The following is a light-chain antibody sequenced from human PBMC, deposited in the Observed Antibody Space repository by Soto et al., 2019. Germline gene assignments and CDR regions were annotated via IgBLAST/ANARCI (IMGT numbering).Light chain of an antibody. Sequence: EIQLTQSPASLSSFPRDRVTLSFRASQYINTRLAWYQHRPGQAPRLIIYQTSIREAGIPARFSASGSGTDCTRTISRLEPEDVEVDDCQQYGSSTWTFGQGTKVDIK. V-gene: IGKV3-20*01. CDR1: QYINTR. J-gene: IGKJ1*01. CDR3: QQYGSSTWT. CDR2: QTS.